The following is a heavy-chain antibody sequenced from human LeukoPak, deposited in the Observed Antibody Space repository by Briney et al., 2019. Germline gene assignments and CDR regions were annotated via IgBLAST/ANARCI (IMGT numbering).Heavy chain of an antibody. J-gene: IGHJ4*02. CDR3: MSAHGY. CDR2: ILPGGKES. CDR1: GYSLSTNM. V-gene: IGHV3-7*01. Sequence: GGSLRHSCVVSGYSLSTNMLTWVRQAPGKGLEWVATILPGGKESYRVDSVKGRFIISRDNAKNSLFLQMNSLRGDDTALYYCMSAHGYWGQGTLVTVSS.